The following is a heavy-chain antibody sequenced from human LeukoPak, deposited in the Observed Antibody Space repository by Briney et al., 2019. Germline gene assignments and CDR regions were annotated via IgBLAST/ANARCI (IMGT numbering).Heavy chain of an antibody. J-gene: IGHJ5*02. CDR2: IKQDGSEK. V-gene: IGHV3-7*01. D-gene: IGHD4-17*01. Sequence: GGSLRLSCAGSGFTFSGYWMSWVRQAPGKGLEWVANIKQDGSEKYYVDSVKGRFTISRDNAKNSLYLQMNSLRVEDTAVYYCARAWGTVTTVEEPFDPWGQGTLVTVSS. CDR1: GFTFSGYW. CDR3: ARAWGTVTTVEEPFDP.